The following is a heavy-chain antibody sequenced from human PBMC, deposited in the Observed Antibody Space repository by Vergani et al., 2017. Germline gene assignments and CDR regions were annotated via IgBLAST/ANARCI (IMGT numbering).Heavy chain of an antibody. CDR1: GYSFTSYW. J-gene: IGHJ4*02. V-gene: IGHV5-51*03. CDR2: IYPGDSDT. CDR3: ASHGDRFCSGGSCYSPH. Sequence: EVQLVQSGAEVKKPGESLKIFCKVAGYSFTSYWIGWVRQMPGKGLEWMRIIYPGDSDTRYSPSFQGQVIIPVDKSISTAYLRWSSLKASYTAMYYCASHGDRFCSGGSCYSPHWGQGTLVTVPS. D-gene: IGHD2-15*01.